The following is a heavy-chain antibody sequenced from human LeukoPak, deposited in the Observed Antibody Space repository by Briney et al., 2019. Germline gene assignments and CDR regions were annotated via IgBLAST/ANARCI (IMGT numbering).Heavy chain of an antibody. CDR2: ISSSSSYI. CDR1: GFTFSNYG. CDR3: AKHSSSWPHISDY. Sequence: GGSLRLSCTASGFTFSNYGMNWVRQAPGKGLEWVSSISSSSSYIYYADSVKGRFTISRDNAKNSLYLQMNSLRAEDTAVYYCAKHSSSWPHISDYWGQGTLVTVSS. V-gene: IGHV3-21*01. D-gene: IGHD6-13*01. J-gene: IGHJ4*02.